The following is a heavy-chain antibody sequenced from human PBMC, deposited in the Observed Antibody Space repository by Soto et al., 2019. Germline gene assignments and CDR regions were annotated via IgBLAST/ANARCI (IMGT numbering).Heavy chain of an antibody. Sequence: QVQLVQSGAEVKKPGSSVKVSCKASGGTFSSYTISWVRQAPGQGLEWMGRIIPILGIANYAQKFQGRVTITADKSTSTAYMELSSLRSEDTAVYYCARFAYCSSTSCLRINDAFDIWGQGTMVTVSS. D-gene: IGHD2-2*01. CDR3: ARFAYCSSTSCLRINDAFDI. V-gene: IGHV1-69*02. CDR1: GGTFSSYT. CDR2: IIPILGIA. J-gene: IGHJ3*02.